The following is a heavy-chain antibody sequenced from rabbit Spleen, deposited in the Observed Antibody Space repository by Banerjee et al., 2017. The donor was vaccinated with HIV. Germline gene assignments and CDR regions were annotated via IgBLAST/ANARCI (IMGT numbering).Heavy chain of an antibody. J-gene: IGHJ4*01. CDR1: GFSFSGRDV. D-gene: IGHD1-1*01. CDR3: ARDLVAVIGWNFNL. V-gene: IGHV1S45*01. CDR2: INVYTGKP. Sequence: QEQLVESGGGLVKPEGSLTLTCKASGFSFSGRDVMCWVRQAPGKGLQWIACINVYTGKPVYATWAKGRFTISRTSSTTVTLQMTSLTAADTATYFCARDLVAVIGWNFNLWGQGTLVTVS.